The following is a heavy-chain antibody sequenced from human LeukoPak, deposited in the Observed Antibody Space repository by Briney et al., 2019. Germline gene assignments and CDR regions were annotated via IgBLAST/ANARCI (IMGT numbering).Heavy chain of an antibody. V-gene: IGHV3-7*01. CDR2: IKQDGSEK. CDR1: GFTFSSYW. J-gene: IGHJ4*02. CDR3: ARDLSLEYYYGSGSYYTSKPYYFDY. D-gene: IGHD3-10*01. Sequence: GGSLRLSCAASGFTFSSYWMSWVRQAPGKGLEWVANIKQDGSEKYYVDSVKSRFTISRDNAKNSLYLQMNSLRAEDTAVYYCARDLSLEYYYGSGSYYTSKPYYFDYWGQGTLVTVSS.